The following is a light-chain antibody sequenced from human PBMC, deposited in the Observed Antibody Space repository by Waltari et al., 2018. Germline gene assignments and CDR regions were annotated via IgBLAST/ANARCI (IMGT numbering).Light chain of an antibody. CDR1: SSDVRHYNY. V-gene: IGLV2-23*02. CDR2: DVS. J-gene: IGLJ1*01. CDR3: YSFAGYTTFYV. Sequence: QSALPQPAPVSGPPGPSLAISCTGTSSDVRHYNYVSWYQQHPGNAPTVIIYDVSKRPSGISSRFSGSKSDNTASLTISGLQAEDEADYFCYSFAGYTTFYVFGSGTKVTVL.